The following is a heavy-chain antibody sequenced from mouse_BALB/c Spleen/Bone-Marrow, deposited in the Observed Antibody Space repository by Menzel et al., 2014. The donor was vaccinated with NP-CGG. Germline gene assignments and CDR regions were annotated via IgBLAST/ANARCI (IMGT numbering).Heavy chain of an antibody. CDR1: GFNIKDYY. CDR3: SDGNFYALGY. V-gene: IGHV14-4*02. Sequence: VQLKESGAELVRSGASVKLSCTASGFNIKDYYIHWVKQRPEQGLEWIGWIDPENGDTEYAPKFQGKATMTADTSSNTAYLQLSSLTSVDTAVYYCSDGNFYALGYWGQGTSVTVSS. CDR2: IDPENGDT. D-gene: IGHD2-1*01. J-gene: IGHJ4*01.